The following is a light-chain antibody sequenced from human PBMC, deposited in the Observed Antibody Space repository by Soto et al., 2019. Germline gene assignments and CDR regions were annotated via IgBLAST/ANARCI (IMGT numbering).Light chain of an antibody. Sequence: EVVLTQSPGTLSLSPGESATLSCRASQSVRGNYFAWYQQRPGQAPRLLVYGPSVRAAGIPDRFRGSGSPTDFDLTISRVEPEDFAVYFCHQFCMSPFTFGPGT. CDR1: QSVRGNY. CDR3: HQFCMSPFT. CDR2: GPS. V-gene: IGKV3-20*01. J-gene: IGKJ3*01.